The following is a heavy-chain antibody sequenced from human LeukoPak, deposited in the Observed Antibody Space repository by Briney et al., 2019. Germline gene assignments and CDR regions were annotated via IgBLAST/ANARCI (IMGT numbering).Heavy chain of an antibody. CDR2: INPSGGST. CDR3: ARGPNLGPPEY. CDR1: GYTFTTYY. V-gene: IGHV1-46*01. J-gene: IGHJ4*02. Sequence: EASVKVSCKTSGYTFTTYYMHWVRQAPGQGLEWMGVINPSGGSTNYAQKFQGGATMTRDTSTSSVYMELTSLRSEDTAVYYCARGPNLGPPEYWGQGTLVTVSS. D-gene: IGHD1-14*01.